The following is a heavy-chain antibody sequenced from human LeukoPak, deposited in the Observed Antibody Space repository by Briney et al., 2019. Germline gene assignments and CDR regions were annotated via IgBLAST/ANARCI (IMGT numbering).Heavy chain of an antibody. CDR2: ISGSGGST. Sequence: GGSLRLSCAASGFTFSSYAMSWVRQAPGKGLEWVSAISGSGGSTYYADSVKGRFTISRDNAKNSLYLEMNSLRAEDTAVYYCAKNGGSWPYYFDYWGQGTLVTVSS. J-gene: IGHJ4*02. CDR1: GFTFSSYA. V-gene: IGHV3-23*01. CDR3: AKNGGSWPYYFDY. D-gene: IGHD1-26*01.